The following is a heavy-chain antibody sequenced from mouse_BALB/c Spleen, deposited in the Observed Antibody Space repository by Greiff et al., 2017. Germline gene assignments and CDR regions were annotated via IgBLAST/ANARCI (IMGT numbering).Heavy chain of an antibody. Sequence: EVKLMESGPGLVKPSQSLSLTCTVTGYSITSDYAWNWIRQFPGNKLEWMGYISYSGSTSYNPSLKSRISITRDTSKNQFFLQLNSVTTEDTATYYCARGGSSSAWFAYWGQGTLVTVSA. J-gene: IGHJ3*01. CDR1: GYSITSDYA. V-gene: IGHV3-2*02. CDR3: ARGGSSSAWFAY. CDR2: ISYSGST. D-gene: IGHD1-1*01.